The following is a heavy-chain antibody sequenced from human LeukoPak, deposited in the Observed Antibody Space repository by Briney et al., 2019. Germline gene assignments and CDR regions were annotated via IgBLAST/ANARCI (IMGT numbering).Heavy chain of an antibody. V-gene: IGHV3-74*01. Sequence: GGSLRLSCAASGFTLSNYWMHWVRQAPGKGLVWVSRIKGDGSHTIYADSVKGRFTISRDNAKNTLYLQMKSLRAEDTAVYYCVRDWDHFDFDSWGLGTLVTVSS. CDR2: IKGDGSHT. D-gene: IGHD3-9*01. CDR3: VRDWDHFDFDS. CDR1: GFTLSNYW. J-gene: IGHJ5*01.